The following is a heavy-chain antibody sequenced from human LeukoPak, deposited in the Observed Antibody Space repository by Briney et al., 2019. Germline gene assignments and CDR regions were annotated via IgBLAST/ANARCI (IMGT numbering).Heavy chain of an antibody. D-gene: IGHD6-13*01. CDR1: GGSFSGYY. CDR2: INHSGST. CDR3: ARGRQQLVRGQDFDY. Sequence: SETLSLTCAVYGGSFSGYYWSWIRQPQGKGLEWIGEINHSGSTNYNPSLKSRVTISVDTSKNQFSLKLSSVTAADTAVYYCARGRQQLVRGQDFDYWGQGTLVTVSS. V-gene: IGHV4-34*01. J-gene: IGHJ4*02.